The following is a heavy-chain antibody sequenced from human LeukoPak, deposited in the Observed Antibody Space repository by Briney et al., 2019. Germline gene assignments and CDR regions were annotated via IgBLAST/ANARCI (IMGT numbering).Heavy chain of an antibody. CDR1: GFTFSTYA. Sequence: GGSLTLSCAASGFTFSTYAMSWVRQAPGKGLEWVSGISASGGTTYYADSVKGRFTISRDNAQNSLYLQMNSLRDDDTAVYYCVRDHHYAYDYWGQGTLVTVSS. V-gene: IGHV3-23*01. D-gene: IGHD5-12*01. CDR2: ISASGGTT. CDR3: VRDHHYAYDY. J-gene: IGHJ4*02.